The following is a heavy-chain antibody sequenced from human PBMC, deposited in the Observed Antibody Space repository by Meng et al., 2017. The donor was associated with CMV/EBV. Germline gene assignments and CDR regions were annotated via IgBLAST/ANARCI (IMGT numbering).Heavy chain of an antibody. Sequence: CATSEFTFSNYAMSWVRQAQGKGLEWVSAISGSGDRIYYADSVKGRFTISRDNSKNTAYLQMNSLRAEDSALYYCAKDQGSGWPGFDYWGQGTLVTVSS. CDR3: AKDQGSGWPGFDY. CDR2: ISGSGDRI. J-gene: IGHJ4*02. CDR1: EFTFSNYA. V-gene: IGHV3-23*01. D-gene: IGHD6-19*01.